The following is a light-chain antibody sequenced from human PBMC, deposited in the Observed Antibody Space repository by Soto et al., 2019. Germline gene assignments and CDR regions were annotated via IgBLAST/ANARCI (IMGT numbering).Light chain of an antibody. Sequence: QSVLTQPAPVSGSPGQSITISCTGTSSDVGSYNLVSWYQHHPGKAPKLLIFEGSKRPSGVSYRFSGSKSGNTASLTISGLQAEDEADYHCCSYGGFSTFVLFGGGTKLTVL. CDR1: SSDVGSYNL. V-gene: IGLV2-23*03. CDR3: CSYGGFSTFVL. CDR2: EGS. J-gene: IGLJ2*01.